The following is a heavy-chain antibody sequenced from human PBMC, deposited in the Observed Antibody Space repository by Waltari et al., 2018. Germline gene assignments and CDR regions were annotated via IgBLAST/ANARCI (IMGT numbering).Heavy chain of an antibody. D-gene: IGHD3-10*01. CDR3: AATYYYGSGTPTNFDY. Sequence: QLQLQESGPGLVQPSETLSLTCTVSGGSISSSSYYWGWIRQPPGKGLECVGSMYYSGSPDYNPSLKCRVTISVYTSKNQFSLKLSSVTAADTAVYYCAATYYYGSGTPTNFDYWGQGTLVTVSS. V-gene: IGHV4-39*01. CDR1: GGSISSSSYY. CDR2: MYYSGSP. J-gene: IGHJ4*02.